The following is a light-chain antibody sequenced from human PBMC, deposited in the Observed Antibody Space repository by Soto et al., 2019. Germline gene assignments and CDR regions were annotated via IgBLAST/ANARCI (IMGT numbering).Light chain of an antibody. CDR1: QSVSSN. Sequence: EIVMTQSPATLSVSPGERATLSCRASQSVSSNLAWYQQSPGQAPRLLIYGASTRATGIPARFSGRGSGTEFTLTISSLQSEDFAVYYCQQYNKWPLFTFGPGTRVDIK. V-gene: IGKV3-15*01. CDR3: QQYNKWPLFT. CDR2: GAS. J-gene: IGKJ3*01.